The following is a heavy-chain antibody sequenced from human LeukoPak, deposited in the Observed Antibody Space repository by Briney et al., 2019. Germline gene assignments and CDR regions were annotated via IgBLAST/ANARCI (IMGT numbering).Heavy chain of an antibody. J-gene: IGHJ5*02. Sequence: SETLSLTCTVSGGSISSSGYSWGWIRQPPGKGLEWIGSIYYSGSTYYNPSLKSRVTISVDTSKNQFSLKLSSVTAADTAMYYCARQGGGWFDPWGQGTLVTVSS. CDR2: IYYSGST. D-gene: IGHD3-16*01. V-gene: IGHV4-39*01. CDR3: ARQGGGWFDP. CDR1: GGSISSSGYS.